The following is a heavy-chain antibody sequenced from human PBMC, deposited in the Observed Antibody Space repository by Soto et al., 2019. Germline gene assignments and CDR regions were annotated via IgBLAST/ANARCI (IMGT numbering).Heavy chain of an antibody. Sequence: SETLSLTCTVSGGSISSSSYYWGWIRQPPGKGLEWIGSIYYSGSTYYNPSLKSRVTISVDTSKNQFSLKLSSVTAADTAVYYCARHGSGWGSESQTHDYWGQGTLVTVSS. J-gene: IGHJ4*02. CDR2: IYYSGST. CDR1: GGSISSSSYY. V-gene: IGHV4-39*01. CDR3: ARHGSGWGSESQTHDY. D-gene: IGHD6-19*01.